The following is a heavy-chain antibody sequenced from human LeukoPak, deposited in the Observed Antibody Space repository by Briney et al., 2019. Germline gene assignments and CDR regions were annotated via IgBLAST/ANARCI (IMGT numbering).Heavy chain of an antibody. Sequence: SVKVSCKASGGTFSSYAISWVRQAPGQGLEWMGRIIPILGIANYAQKFQGRVTITADKSTSTAYMELSSLRSEDTAVYYCARDAKTYYYGSGSYYNRAPGLDYWGQGTLVTVSS. CDR2: IIPILGIA. CDR1: GGTFSSYA. J-gene: IGHJ4*02. CDR3: ARDAKTYYYGSGSYYNRAPGLDY. V-gene: IGHV1-69*04. D-gene: IGHD3-10*01.